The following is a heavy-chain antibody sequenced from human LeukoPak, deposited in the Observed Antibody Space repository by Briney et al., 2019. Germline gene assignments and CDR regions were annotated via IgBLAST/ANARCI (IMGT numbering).Heavy chain of an antibody. V-gene: IGHV3-15*01. CDR1: GFTFSNVW. CDR3: ARDYYDSSAGRYYYYYYMDV. J-gene: IGHJ6*03. Sequence: GGSLRLSCEASGFTFSNVWMSWVRQAPGKGLEWVGRIKRKSDSGTTDYAGPVKGRFSISRDDSQNTLYLQMNSLRAEDTAVYYCARDYYDSSAGRYYYYYYMDVWGKGTTVTVSS. CDR2: IKRKSDSGTT. D-gene: IGHD3-22*01.